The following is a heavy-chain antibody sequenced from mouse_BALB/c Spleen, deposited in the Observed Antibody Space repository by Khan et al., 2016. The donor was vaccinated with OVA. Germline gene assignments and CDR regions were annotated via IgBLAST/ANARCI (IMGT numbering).Heavy chain of an antibody. D-gene: IGHD3-2*01. CDR3: ARSGQLGLRGGFTY. CDR2: INPSNDYT. Sequence: QVQLQQSGAELARPGASVKMSCKTSGYTFTTYTLHWVKQRPGRSLEWIGYINPSNDYTNYNKKFKDKSTLTAAKSSRTADMQLSSLTSEDSAVYYCARSGQLGLRGGFTYWGQGTLLTVSA. CDR1: GYTFTTYT. V-gene: IGHV1-4*01. J-gene: IGHJ3*01.